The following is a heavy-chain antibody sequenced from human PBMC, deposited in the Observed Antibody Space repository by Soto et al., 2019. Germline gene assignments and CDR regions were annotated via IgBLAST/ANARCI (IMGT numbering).Heavy chain of an antibody. CDR2: TYYRSKWYN. D-gene: IGHD3-22*01. J-gene: IGHJ3*02. V-gene: IGHV6-1*01. CDR3: ALGYDSSGYYAFDI. CDR1: GDSVSSNSAA. Sequence: QSQTLSLTCAISGDSVSSNSAAWNWIRQSPSRGLEWLGRTYYRSKWYNDYAVSVKSRITINPDTSKNQFSLQLNSVTPEDTAVYYCALGYDSSGYYAFDIWGQGTMVTVSS.